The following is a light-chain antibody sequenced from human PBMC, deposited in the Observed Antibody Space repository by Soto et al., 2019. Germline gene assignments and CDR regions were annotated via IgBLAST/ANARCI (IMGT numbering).Light chain of an antibody. CDR3: QSFDSNNWV. V-gene: IGLV6-57*02. J-gene: IGLJ3*02. CDR2: EDD. Sequence: NFMLTQPHSVSESPGKTVTISCTGSSGTIASNYVQWYQQRPGSGPSTVIYEDDQRPSGVPDRFSGSIDIASNSASLTISGLQTEDEAVYYCQSFDSNNWVFGGGTKLTVL. CDR1: SGTIASNY.